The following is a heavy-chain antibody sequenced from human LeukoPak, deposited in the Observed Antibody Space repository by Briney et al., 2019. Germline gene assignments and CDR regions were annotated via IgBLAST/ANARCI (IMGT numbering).Heavy chain of an antibody. V-gene: IGHV1-69*13. CDR1: GGTFSSYA. J-gene: IGHJ4*02. D-gene: IGHD6-13*01. Sequence: ASVKVSCKASGGTFSSYAISWVRQAPGQGLEWMGGIIPIFGTANYAQKFQGRVTITADESTSTAYMELSSLRSEDTAVYYCARGYSSLKNFDYWGQGTLVTVSS. CDR2: IIPIFGTA. CDR3: ARGYSSLKNFDY.